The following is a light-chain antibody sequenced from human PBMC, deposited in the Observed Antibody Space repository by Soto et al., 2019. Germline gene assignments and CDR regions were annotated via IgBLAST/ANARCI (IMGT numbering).Light chain of an antibody. CDR2: WAS. CDR3: QQYYSTPYT. J-gene: IGKJ2*01. CDR1: QSVLYSSNNKNY. V-gene: IGKV4-1*01. Sequence: DIVMTQSPDSLAVSLGERATINCKSSQSVLYSSNNKNYLAWYQQKPGQPPKLLIYWASTRESGVPDRFSGSGSGTDFPLNISRLQAEDVAVYYCQQYYSTPYTFGQGTKLEIK.